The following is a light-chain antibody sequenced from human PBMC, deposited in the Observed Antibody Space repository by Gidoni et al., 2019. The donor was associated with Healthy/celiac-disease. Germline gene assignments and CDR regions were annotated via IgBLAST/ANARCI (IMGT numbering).Light chain of an antibody. Sequence: DIQMTQSPSTLSASVGDRVTITCRPSQSISSWLAWYQQKQGKAPKLLIYDASSLESGVPSRFSGSGSGTEFTLTISSLQPDDFATYYCKQYNSDWTFGQGTKVEIK. J-gene: IGKJ1*01. CDR2: DAS. CDR3: KQYNSDWT. V-gene: IGKV1-5*01. CDR1: QSISSW.